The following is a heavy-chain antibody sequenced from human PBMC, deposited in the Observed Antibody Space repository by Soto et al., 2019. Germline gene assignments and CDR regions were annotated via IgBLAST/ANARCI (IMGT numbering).Heavy chain of an antibody. J-gene: IGHJ4*02. V-gene: IGHV3-15*01. CDR2: IKSKRDRGAE. CDR3: TTLPYPHY. CDR1: RFNFTSAC. Sequence: LRLSCAASRFNFTSACLNWCRQAPGKLLVWLGRIKSKRDRGAEEDAAPVIGRVSISRDDLINTLYLRLNSLKIVDSAVYYCTTLPYPHYWGQGTLVTASS.